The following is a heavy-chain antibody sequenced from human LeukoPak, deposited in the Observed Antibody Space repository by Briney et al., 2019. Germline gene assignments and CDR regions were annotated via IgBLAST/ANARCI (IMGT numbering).Heavy chain of an antibody. Sequence: PGGSLRLYCAASGFTFSSYAMHWVRQAPGKGLEWVAVISYDGSNKYYADSVKGRFTISRDNAKNSLYLQMNSLRAEDTAVYYCARRRLGSSCYDYWGQGTLVTVSS. CDR3: ARRRLGSSCYDY. CDR1: GFTFSSYA. CDR2: ISYDGSNK. D-gene: IGHD6-13*01. J-gene: IGHJ4*02. V-gene: IGHV3-30-3*01.